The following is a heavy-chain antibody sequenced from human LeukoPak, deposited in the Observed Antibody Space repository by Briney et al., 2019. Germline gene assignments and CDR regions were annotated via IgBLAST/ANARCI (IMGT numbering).Heavy chain of an antibody. V-gene: IGHV1-46*01. Sequence: ASVKVSCKASGYTFTSYYMHWVRQAPGQGLEWMGIINPSGGSTSYAQKFQGRVTMTRDTSTSTVYMELSSLRSEDTAVYYCARVSDSSGYYTEPYYYYGMDVWGQGTTVTVSS. J-gene: IGHJ6*02. D-gene: IGHD3-22*01. CDR3: ARVSDSSGYYTEPYYYYGMDV. CDR1: GYTFTSYY. CDR2: INPSGGST.